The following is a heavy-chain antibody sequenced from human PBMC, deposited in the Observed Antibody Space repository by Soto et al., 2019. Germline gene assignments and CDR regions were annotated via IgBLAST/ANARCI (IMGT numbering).Heavy chain of an antibody. V-gene: IGHV4-61*01. D-gene: IGHD3-10*01. Sequence: SETLSLTCTVSGGSVSSGSYYWSWIRQPPGKGLEWIGYIYYSGSTNYNPSLKSRVTISVDTSKNQFSLKLSSVTAADTAVYYCARAKRLYGSLLWGQGTLVTVSS. CDR2: IYYSGST. CDR1: GGSVSSGSYY. CDR3: ARAKRLYGSLL. J-gene: IGHJ4*02.